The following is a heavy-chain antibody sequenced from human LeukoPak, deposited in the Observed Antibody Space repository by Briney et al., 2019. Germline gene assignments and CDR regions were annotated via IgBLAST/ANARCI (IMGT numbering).Heavy chain of an antibody. D-gene: IGHD3-10*01. CDR1: GYTFTSYD. V-gene: IGHV1-8*01. Sequence: ASVKVSCKASGYTFTSYDINWVRQATGQGLEWMGWMNPNSGNTGYAQKFQGRVTMTRNTSISTAYMELSSLRSEDTAVYYCARGMWFGELSPDWFDPWGQGTLVTVSS. J-gene: IGHJ5*02. CDR3: ARGMWFGELSPDWFDP. CDR2: MNPNSGNT.